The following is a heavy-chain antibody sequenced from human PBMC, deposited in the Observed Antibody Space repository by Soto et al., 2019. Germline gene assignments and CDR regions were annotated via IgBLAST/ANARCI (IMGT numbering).Heavy chain of an antibody. Sequence: SETLSLTCTASGGSISSGGYYWSWIRQHPGKGLEWIGYIYYSGSTYYNPSLKSRVTISVDTSKNQFSLKLSSVTAADTAVYYCAGVSAITIFGVVPLDVWGKGTTVTVSS. CDR2: IYYSGST. D-gene: IGHD3-3*01. CDR1: GGSISSGGYY. J-gene: IGHJ6*04. V-gene: IGHV4-31*03. CDR3: AGVSAITIFGVVPLDV.